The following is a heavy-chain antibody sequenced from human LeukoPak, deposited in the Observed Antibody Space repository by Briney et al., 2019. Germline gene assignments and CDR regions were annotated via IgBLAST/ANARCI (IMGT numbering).Heavy chain of an antibody. J-gene: IGHJ4*02. Sequence: GGSLRLSCAASGFTFSSYAMSWVRQAPGKGLEWVSAISGSGGSTYYADSVKGRFTISRDNSKNSLYLQMNSLRAEDKAVYYCAREPTYSSSWYTTCDFWGQGTLVTVSS. CDR1: GFTFSSYA. V-gene: IGHV3-23*01. CDR2: ISGSGGST. D-gene: IGHD6-13*01. CDR3: AREPTYSSSWYTTCDF.